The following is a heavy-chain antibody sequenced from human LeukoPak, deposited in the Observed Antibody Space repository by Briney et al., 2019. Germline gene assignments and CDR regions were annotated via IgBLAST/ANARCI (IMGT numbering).Heavy chain of an antibody. CDR3: AREILSSWFDP. CDR2: IYYSGST. J-gene: IGHJ5*02. CDR1: GGSISSHY. Sequence: SETLSLTCTVSGGSISSHYWSWIRQPPGKGLEWIGYIYYSGSTNYNPSLKSRVTISVDTSKNQFSLKLSSVTAADTAVYYCAREILSSWFDPWGQGTLVTASS. D-gene: IGHD2-2*01. V-gene: IGHV4-59*11.